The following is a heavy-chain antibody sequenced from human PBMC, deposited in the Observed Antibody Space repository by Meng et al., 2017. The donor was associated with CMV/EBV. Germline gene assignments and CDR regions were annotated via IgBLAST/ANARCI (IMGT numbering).Heavy chain of an antibody. V-gene: IGHV1-46*01. CDR3: ARDLWFGEESYYYYGMDV. D-gene: IGHD3-10*01. CDR1: GYTFTSYY. J-gene: IGHJ6*02. Sequence: ASVKVSCKASGYTFTSYYMHWVRQAPGQGLEWMGIINPSGGSTSYAQKFQGRVTITRNTSISTAYMELSSLRSEDTAVYYCARDLWFGEESYYYYGMDVWGQGTTVTVSS. CDR2: INPSGGST.